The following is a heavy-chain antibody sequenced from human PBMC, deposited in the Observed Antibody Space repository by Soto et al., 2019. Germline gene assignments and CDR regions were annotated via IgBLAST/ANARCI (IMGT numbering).Heavy chain of an antibody. CDR3: ARFTMIVVVDY. V-gene: IGHV4-31*03. D-gene: IGHD3-22*01. CDR2: IYYSGST. Sequence: QVQLQESGPGLVKPSQTLSLTCTVSGGSISSGGYYWSWIRQHPGKGLEWIGYIYYSGSTYYNPALKSXVTPSXXTSKNQFSLKLSSVTAADTAVYYCARFTMIVVVDYWGQGTLVTVSS. J-gene: IGHJ4*02. CDR1: GGSISSGGYY.